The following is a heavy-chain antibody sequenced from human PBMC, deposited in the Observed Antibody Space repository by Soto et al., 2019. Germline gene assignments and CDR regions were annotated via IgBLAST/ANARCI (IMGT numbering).Heavy chain of an antibody. V-gene: IGHV4-59*01. CDR1: GGSISSYY. Sequence: SETLSLTCTVSGGSISSYYWSWIRQPPGKGLEWIGYIYYSGSTNYSPSLKSRVTISVDTSKNQFSLKLSSVTAADTAVYYCAREKYDYIWGSYRPLFDYWGQGTLVTVSS. CDR3: AREKYDYIWGSYRPLFDY. D-gene: IGHD3-16*02. CDR2: IYYSGST. J-gene: IGHJ4*02.